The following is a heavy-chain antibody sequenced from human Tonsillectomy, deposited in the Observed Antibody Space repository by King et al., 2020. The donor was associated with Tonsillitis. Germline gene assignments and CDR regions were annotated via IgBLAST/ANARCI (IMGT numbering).Heavy chain of an antibody. CDR1: GFTFSSYA. Sequence: DVQLVESGGGLVQPGGSLRLSCEASGFTFSSYAMSWVRQAPGKGLEWVSAISGSGGRTSYADSVKGRFTISRDNAKNTLYLQMNSLRAEDTALYYCAKNRAGSGTYFSSAFDIWGQGTVVTVSS. J-gene: IGHJ3*02. D-gene: IGHD1-26*01. CDR2: ISGSGGRT. CDR3: AKNRAGSGTYFSSAFDI. V-gene: IGHV3-23*04.